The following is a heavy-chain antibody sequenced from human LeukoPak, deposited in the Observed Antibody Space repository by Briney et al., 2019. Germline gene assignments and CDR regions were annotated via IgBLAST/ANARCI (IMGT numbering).Heavy chain of an antibody. Sequence: PSGTLSLTCAVSGGSISSSNWWSWVRQPPGKGLEWIGEIYHSGSTNYNPSLKSRVTISVDKSKNQFSLKLSSVTAADTAVYYCASLVLPWMGSGWYKWGQGTLVTVSS. J-gene: IGHJ4*02. CDR3: ASLVLPWMGSGWYK. CDR1: GGSISSSNW. V-gene: IGHV4-4*02. CDR2: IYHSGST. D-gene: IGHD6-19*01.